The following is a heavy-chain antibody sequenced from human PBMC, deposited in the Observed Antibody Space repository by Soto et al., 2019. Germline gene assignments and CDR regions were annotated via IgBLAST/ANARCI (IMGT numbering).Heavy chain of an antibody. D-gene: IGHD2-2*01. V-gene: IGHV3-64D*08. CDR3: VKNLVVVPAAIGHYYYYGMDV. CDR2: ISSNGGST. J-gene: IGHJ6*02. Sequence: GGSLRLSCSASGFTFSSYAMHWVRQAPGKGLEYVSAISSNGGSTYYADSVKGRFTISRDNSKNTLYLQMGSLRAEDTAVYYCVKNLVVVPAAIGHYYYYGMDVWGQGTTVTVSS. CDR1: GFTFSSYA.